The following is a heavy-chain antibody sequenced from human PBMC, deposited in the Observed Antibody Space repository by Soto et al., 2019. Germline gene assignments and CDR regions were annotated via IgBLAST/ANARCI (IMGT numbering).Heavy chain of an antibody. CDR1: GFTFSSYG. CDR2: IWYDGSNK. CDR3: AREFGSGYDSYFDY. J-gene: IGHJ4*02. D-gene: IGHD5-12*01. Sequence: QVQLVESGGGVVQPGRSLRLSCAASGFTFSSYGMHWVRQAPGKGLEWVAVIWYDGSNKYYADSVKGRFTISRDNSKNTLYLQMNSLRAEDTAVYYCAREFGSGYDSYFDYWGQGTLVTVSS. V-gene: IGHV3-33*01.